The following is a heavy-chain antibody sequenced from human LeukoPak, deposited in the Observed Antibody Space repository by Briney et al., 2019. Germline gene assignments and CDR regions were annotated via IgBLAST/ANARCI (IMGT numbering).Heavy chain of an antibody. J-gene: IGHJ4*02. CDR2: INSDGSRT. Sequence: PGGSLRLSCAASGFTFSSYWMHWVRQAPGKGLVWVSRINSDGSRTTYADAVKGRFTVSRDNAKNTLYLQMNSLRAEDTAVYYCTTTSLADAFYFDYWGQGTLVTVSS. D-gene: IGHD6-6*01. CDR1: GFTFSSYW. CDR3: TTTSLADAFYFDY. V-gene: IGHV3-74*01.